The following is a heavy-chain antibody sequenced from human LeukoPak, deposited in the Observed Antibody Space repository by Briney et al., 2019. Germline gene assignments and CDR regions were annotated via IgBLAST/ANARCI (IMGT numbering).Heavy chain of an antibody. CDR2: ISAYNGNT. V-gene: IGHV1-18*01. CDR3: ARDRYLKSYSSSWEDAFDI. J-gene: IGHJ3*02. D-gene: IGHD6-13*01. Sequence: GASVKVSCKASGYTFTSYGISWVRQAPGQGLEWMGWISAYNGNTNYAQKLQGRVTMTTDTSTSTAYMELRSLRSDDTAVYYCARDRYLKSYSSSWEDAFDIWGQGTMVTVSS. CDR1: GYTFTSYG.